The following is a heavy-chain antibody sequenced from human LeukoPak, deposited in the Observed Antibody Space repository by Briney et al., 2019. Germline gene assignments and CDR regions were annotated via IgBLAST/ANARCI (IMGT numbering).Heavy chain of an antibody. D-gene: IGHD6-13*01. Sequence: PSETLSLTCTVSGGSISGYYWTWIRQPPGKGLEWIGCIYSSGSTSYKPSLKSRITISVDTSKNQFSLNLSSVTAADTAVYYCVRGKAAAGANWFDPWGQGTMVTVSS. CDR2: IYSSGST. V-gene: IGHV4-59*01. CDR3: VRGKAAAGANWFDP. J-gene: IGHJ5*02. CDR1: GGSISGYY.